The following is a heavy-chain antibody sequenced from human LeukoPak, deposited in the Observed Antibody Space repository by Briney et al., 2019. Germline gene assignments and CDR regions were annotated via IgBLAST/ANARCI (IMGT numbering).Heavy chain of an antibody. Sequence: ASVKVSCKASGGTFSSYAISWVRQAPGQGLEWMGWMNPNSGNTGYAQKFQGRVTMTRNTSISTAYMELSSLRSEDTAVYYCARSKYDYVWGSYRAPNAFDIWGQGTMVTVSS. D-gene: IGHD3-16*02. CDR2: MNPNSGNT. CDR1: GGTFSSYA. J-gene: IGHJ3*02. V-gene: IGHV1-8*02. CDR3: ARSKYDYVWGSYRAPNAFDI.